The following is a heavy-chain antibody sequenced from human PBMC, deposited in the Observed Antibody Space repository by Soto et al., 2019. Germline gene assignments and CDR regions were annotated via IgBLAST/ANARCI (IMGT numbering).Heavy chain of an antibody. J-gene: IGHJ4*02. Sequence: GGSLSLSCTASGFSFSNYALSWVRQSPGKGLEWVSSISGGSTITYFADSVTGRFTISRDNSKNTLYLQMNSLRAEDTAVYYCAREPMVVVPAAIEPYFDDWGQGTLVIVSS. CDR3: AREPMVVVPAAIEPYFDD. V-gene: IGHV3-23*01. CDR2: ISGGSTIT. D-gene: IGHD2-2*02. CDR1: GFSFSNYA.